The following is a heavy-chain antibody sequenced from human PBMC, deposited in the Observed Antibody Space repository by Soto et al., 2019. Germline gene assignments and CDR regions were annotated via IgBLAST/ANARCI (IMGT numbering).Heavy chain of an antibody. CDR3: AKGVARGSLYLGS. CDR2: ISYDGRNE. D-gene: IGHD3-10*01. CDR1: GFTFSAFP. J-gene: IGHJ4*02. V-gene: IGHV3-30*18. Sequence: PGGSLRLSCAVSGFTFSAFPMFWVRQAPGKGLEWVAFISYDGRNEDYADSVKGRFTISRDNSKNTLYLQMKSLSSEDTAVYYCAKGVARGSLYLGSWGKGTLVTVSS.